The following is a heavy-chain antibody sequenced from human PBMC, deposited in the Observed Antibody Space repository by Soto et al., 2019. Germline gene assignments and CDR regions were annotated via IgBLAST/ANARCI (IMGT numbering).Heavy chain of an antibody. CDR3: AKDRPDYYGMDV. CDR1: GFTFSSYG. J-gene: IGHJ6*02. CDR2: ISYDGSNK. V-gene: IGHV3-30*18. Sequence: QVQLVESGGGVVQPGRSLRLSCAASGFTFSSYGMHWVRQAPGKGLEWVAVISYDGSNKYYADSVKGRFTISRDNSKKPLFLQMNSLRAEDTAVYYCAKDRPDYYGMDVWGQGTTVTVSS.